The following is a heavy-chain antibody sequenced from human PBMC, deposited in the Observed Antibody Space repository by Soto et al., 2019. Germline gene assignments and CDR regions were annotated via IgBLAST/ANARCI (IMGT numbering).Heavy chain of an antibody. CDR2: IFYTGST. D-gene: IGHD2-2*02. Sequence: SETLSLTCSVSGGTINSGDCFWGWIRQPPGKGLEWVGSIFYTGSTYYSPSLKSRASMPMDTSKNLFSLRLRSLTAADTAVYFCARHLEGYQLLYLDPWGQGTLVTVSS. CDR1: GGTINSGDCF. V-gene: IGHV4-30-4*01. CDR3: ARHLEGYQLLYLDP. J-gene: IGHJ5*02.